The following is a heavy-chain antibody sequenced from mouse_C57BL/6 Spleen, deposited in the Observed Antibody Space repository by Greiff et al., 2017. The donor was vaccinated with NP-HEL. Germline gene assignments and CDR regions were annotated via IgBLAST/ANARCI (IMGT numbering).Heavy chain of an antibody. J-gene: IGHJ4*01. V-gene: IGHV1-9*01. Sequence: VQRVESGAELMKPGASVKLSCKATGYTFTGYWIEWVKQRPGHGLEWIGEILPGSGSTNYNEKFKGKATFTADTSSNTAYMQLSSLTTEDSAIYYCARVFITTVVAPYYAMDYWGQGTSVTVSS. D-gene: IGHD1-1*01. CDR2: ILPGSGST. CDR3: ARVFITTVVAPYYAMDY. CDR1: GYTFTGYW.